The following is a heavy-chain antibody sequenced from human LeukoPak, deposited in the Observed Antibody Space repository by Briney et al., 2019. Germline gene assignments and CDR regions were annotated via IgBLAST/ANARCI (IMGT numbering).Heavy chain of an antibody. CDR1: GYTFPNYG. CDR2: ISADNGYT. CDR3: ARDRSITMVRGVRSDAFDI. Sequence: ASVKVSCKASGYTFPNYGFSWVRQAPGQGLEWMGWISADNGYTKYPQNLQGRVTLTTDTFTSTAYMELRSLRSDDTAVYYCARDRSITMVRGVRSDAFDIWGQGTMVTVSS. V-gene: IGHV1-18*01. J-gene: IGHJ3*02. D-gene: IGHD3-10*01.